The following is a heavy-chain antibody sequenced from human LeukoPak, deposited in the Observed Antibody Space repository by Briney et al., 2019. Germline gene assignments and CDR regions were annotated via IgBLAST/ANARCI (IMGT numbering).Heavy chain of an antibody. Sequence: SETLSLTCGVYGGSLSGHYWTWIRQTAGKGLEWIGEINHSGSAKYNPSLKSRVSISVTLPKNQFSLDLTSVTAADTAVYYCARGQPPYPDGSAYYAGGFYYFDRWGQGTLVTVSS. D-gene: IGHD3-22*01. CDR3: ARGQPPYPDGSAYYAGGFYYFDR. CDR2: INHSGSA. CDR1: GGSLSGHY. J-gene: IGHJ4*02. V-gene: IGHV4-34*01.